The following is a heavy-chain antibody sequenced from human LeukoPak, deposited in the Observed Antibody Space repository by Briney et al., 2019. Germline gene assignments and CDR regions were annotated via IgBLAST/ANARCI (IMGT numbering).Heavy chain of an antibody. D-gene: IGHD1-26*01. CDR2: IYYSGSA. CDR1: GGSISSGGYY. Sequence: SETLSLTCTVSGGSISSGGYYWSWIRQHPGKGLEWIGYIYYSGSAYYNPSLKSRVTISVDTSKNQFSLKLSSVTAADTAVYYCARVWAVGATLPDYWGQGTLVTVSS. CDR3: ARVWAVGATLPDY. V-gene: IGHV4-31*03. J-gene: IGHJ4*02.